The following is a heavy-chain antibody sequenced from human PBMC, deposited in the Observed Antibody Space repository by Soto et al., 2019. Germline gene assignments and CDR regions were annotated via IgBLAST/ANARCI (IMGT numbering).Heavy chain of an antibody. CDR3: ARGNRSFDFEL. Sequence: QVQLVESGGGVVQPGGSLRLSCAASGFNFRSYATHWVRQAPGKGLEWVALIWNDGSNKYYADSVRGRFTISRDNSKNTLYLQMNSLRAEDTAVFYCARGNRSFDFELWGQGTLVTVSS. D-gene: IGHD1-26*01. V-gene: IGHV3-33*01. CDR2: IWNDGSNK. J-gene: IGHJ4*02. CDR1: GFNFRSYA.